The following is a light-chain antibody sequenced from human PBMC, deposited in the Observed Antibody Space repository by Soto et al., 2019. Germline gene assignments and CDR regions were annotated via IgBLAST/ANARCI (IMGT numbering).Light chain of an antibody. CDR2: KAS. Sequence: DILMTQSPSTLSASVGDRVTITCRASQSINSWLAWYQQKPGKAPKLLIYKASSLESGVPSRFSGSGSGTEFTLTISRLQPDDFATYYCQQYDSYPWTFGQGTKVEIK. CDR3: QQYDSYPWT. J-gene: IGKJ1*01. V-gene: IGKV1-5*03. CDR1: QSINSW.